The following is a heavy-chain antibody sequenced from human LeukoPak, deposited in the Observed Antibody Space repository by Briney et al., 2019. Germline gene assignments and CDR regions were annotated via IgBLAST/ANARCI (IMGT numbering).Heavy chain of an antibody. CDR1: GGSFSGYY. D-gene: IGHD3-22*01. J-gene: IGHJ4*02. V-gene: IGHV4-34*01. Sequence: SETLSLTCAAYGGSFSGYYWSWIRQPPGKGLEWIGEINHSGSTNYNPSLKSRVTISVDTSKNQFSLKLSSVTAADTAVYYCARHYYDSSGYDLVPYFDYWGQGTLVTVSS. CDR2: INHSGST. CDR3: ARHYYDSSGYDLVPYFDY.